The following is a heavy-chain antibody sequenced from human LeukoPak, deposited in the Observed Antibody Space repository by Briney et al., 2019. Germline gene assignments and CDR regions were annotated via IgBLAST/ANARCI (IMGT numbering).Heavy chain of an antibody. D-gene: IGHD3-16*02. V-gene: IGHV3-43*02. CDR2: ISGDGGST. Sequence: GGSLRLSCAASGFTFSSYWMHWVRQAPGKGLEWVSLISGDGGSTYYADSVKGRFTISRDNSKNSLYLQMNSLRTEDTALYYCAKPGVDYDYVWGSYRLDYWGQGTLVTVSS. CDR1: GFTFSSYW. J-gene: IGHJ4*02. CDR3: AKPGVDYDYVWGSYRLDY.